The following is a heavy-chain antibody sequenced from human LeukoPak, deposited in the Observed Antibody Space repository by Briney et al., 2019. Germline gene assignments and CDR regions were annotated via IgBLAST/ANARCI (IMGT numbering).Heavy chain of an antibody. CDR3: AKDFYYYDSSGFSNAFDI. CDR2: ISWNSGSI. CDR1: GFTFDDYA. J-gene: IGHJ3*02. D-gene: IGHD3-22*01. V-gene: IGHV3-9*01. Sequence: GGSLRLSCAASGFTFDDYAMHWVRQAPGKGLEWVSGISWNSGSIGYADSVKGRFTISRDNAKNSLYLQMNSLRAEDTALYYCAKDFYYYDSSGFSNAFDIWAKGQWSPSLQ.